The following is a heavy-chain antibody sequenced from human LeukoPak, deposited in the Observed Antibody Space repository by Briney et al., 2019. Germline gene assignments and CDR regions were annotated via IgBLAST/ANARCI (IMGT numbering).Heavy chain of an antibody. D-gene: IGHD3-3*01. J-gene: IGHJ4*02. CDR2: IYPGDSDT. CDR1: GYSFPSYW. V-gene: IGHV5-51*01. Sequence: GESLKISCKGSGYSFPSYWIGWVRQMPGKGLEWMGIIYPGDSDTRYSPSFQGQVTISADKSISTAYLQWSSLKASDTAMYYCARRFGAIFGVVPFDYWGQGTLVTVSS. CDR3: ARRFGAIFGVVPFDY.